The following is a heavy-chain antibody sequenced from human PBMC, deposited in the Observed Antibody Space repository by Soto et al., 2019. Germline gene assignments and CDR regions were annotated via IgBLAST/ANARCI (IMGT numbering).Heavy chain of an antibody. Sequence: CGTLRLSCVASGCTFSSYAMSWVRQTPGKGPQWVSAPSGSAANTYYADCVKGRFAISRDNFKNTLYLQMHSLRAEDTAISYCVQEDSPCRTGPCVRFWGQGSLVTVAS. CDR2: PSGSAANT. D-gene: IGHD2-2*01. V-gene: IGHV3-23*01. CDR3: VQEDSPCRTGPCVRF. CDR1: GCTFSSYA. J-gene: IGHJ4*02.